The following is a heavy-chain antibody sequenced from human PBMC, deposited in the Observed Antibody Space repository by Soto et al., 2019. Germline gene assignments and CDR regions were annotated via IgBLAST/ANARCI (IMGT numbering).Heavy chain of an antibody. CDR2: INHSGST. CDR1: GGSFSGYY. CDR3: ARGHPKPSGWYYYFDY. V-gene: IGHV4-34*01. J-gene: IGHJ4*02. D-gene: IGHD6-19*01. Sequence: QVQLQQWGVGLLKPSETLSLTCAVYGGSFSGYYWSWIRQPPGKGLEWIGEINHSGSTNYNPSLKSRVTISVDTSKNQFSLKLSSVTAADTAVYYCARGHPKPSGWYYYFDYWGQGTLVTVSS.